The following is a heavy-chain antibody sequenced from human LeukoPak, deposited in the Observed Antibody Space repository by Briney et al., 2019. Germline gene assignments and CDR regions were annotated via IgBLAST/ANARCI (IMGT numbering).Heavy chain of an antibody. V-gene: IGHV3-13*01. Sequence: PGGSLRLSCAASGFTFSSYDMHWVRQGTGKGLEWVSAISAAGDTYYLDSVKGRFTISRENAKNSLYLQMNSLRAGDTAVYYCVALGDRIYWGQGTLVTVSS. D-gene: IGHD2-21*02. CDR3: VALGDRIY. CDR2: ISAAGDT. CDR1: GFTFSSYD. J-gene: IGHJ4*02.